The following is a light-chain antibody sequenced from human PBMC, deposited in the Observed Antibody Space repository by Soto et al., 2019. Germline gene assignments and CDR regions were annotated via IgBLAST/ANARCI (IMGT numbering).Light chain of an antibody. V-gene: IGKV1-5*03. Sequence: DIQMTQSPSTLSASVGDRVTITCRASQSVSIWLAWYQVKPGKAPKLLISRASNLESDVPPRFSGGGSGTEFTLTISSLQPDDFATYYCQQYNGFFGGGTKVEV. CDR2: RAS. CDR3: QQYNGF. CDR1: QSVSIW. J-gene: IGKJ4*01.